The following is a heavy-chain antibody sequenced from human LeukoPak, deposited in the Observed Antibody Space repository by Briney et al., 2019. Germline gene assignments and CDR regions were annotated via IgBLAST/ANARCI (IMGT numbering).Heavy chain of an antibody. D-gene: IGHD3-3*01. J-gene: IGHJ4*02. CDR2: IIPILGIA. CDR3: ASDFWSGYYTDYYFDY. CDR1: GGTFSSYT. V-gene: IGHV1-69*02. Sequence: SVKVSCKASGGTFSSYTISWVRQAPGQGLEWMGRIIPILGIANYAQKFHGRVTITADKSTSTAYMELSSLRSEDTAVYYCASDFWSGYYTDYYFDYWGQGTLVTVSS.